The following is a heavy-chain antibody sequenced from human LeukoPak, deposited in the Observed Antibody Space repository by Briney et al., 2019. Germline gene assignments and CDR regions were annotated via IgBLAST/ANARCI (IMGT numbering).Heavy chain of an antibody. CDR2: ISPYNGNT. Sequence: ASVKVSCKASGYTFTSYGITWVRQAPGQGLEWMGWISPYNGNTNYAQKLQGRVTMTTDTSTSTAYMEVRSLRSDDTAVYYCARAWAYCGGDCSNDYWGQGTLVTVSS. CDR1: GYTFTSYG. J-gene: IGHJ4*02. V-gene: IGHV1-18*01. CDR3: ARAWAYCGGDCSNDY. D-gene: IGHD2-21*02.